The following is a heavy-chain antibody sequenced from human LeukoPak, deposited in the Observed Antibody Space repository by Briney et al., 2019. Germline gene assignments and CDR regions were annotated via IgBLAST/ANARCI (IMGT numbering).Heavy chain of an antibody. J-gene: IGHJ2*01. Sequence: PSETLSLTCTVSGDSLSRLYWSWIRQPAGKGLEWIGRIYSSGNTNYNPILQSRGTMSVDTSKNQFSLKLTSVTAADTAVYYCAREGGNSYGSWYYDLWGRGTQITVSS. CDR2: IYSSGNT. CDR1: GDSLSRLY. V-gene: IGHV4-4*07. CDR3: AREGGNSYGSWYYDL. D-gene: IGHD5-18*01.